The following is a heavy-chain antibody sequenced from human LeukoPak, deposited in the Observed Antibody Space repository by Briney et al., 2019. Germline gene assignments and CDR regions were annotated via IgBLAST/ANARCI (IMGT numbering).Heavy chain of an antibody. V-gene: IGHV4-61*08. CDR2: IYYSGST. J-gene: IGHJ4*02. Sequence: SETLSLTCTVSGGSISSGGYYWSWIRQPPGKGLEWIGYIYYSGSTNYNPSLKSRVTISVDTSKNQFSLKLSSVTAADTAVYYCARVTGTTVLDYWGQGTLVTVSS. D-gene: IGHD1-1*01. CDR1: GGSISSGGYY. CDR3: ARVTGTTVLDY.